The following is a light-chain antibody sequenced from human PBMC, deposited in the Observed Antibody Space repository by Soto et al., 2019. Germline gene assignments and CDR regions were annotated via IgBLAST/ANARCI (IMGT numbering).Light chain of an antibody. J-gene: IGLJ1*01. CDR1: SSDVGAYNY. Sequence: QSALTQPRSVSGSPGQSVTISCTGTSSDVGAYNYVSWYQQHPGKAPKLMIYDVCNRSSGLSDRFSGSKSGNTASLTISGLQAEDEGDYYCSSYAGSINYVFGSGTKVTVL. V-gene: IGLV2-11*01. CDR3: SSYAGSINYV. CDR2: DVC.